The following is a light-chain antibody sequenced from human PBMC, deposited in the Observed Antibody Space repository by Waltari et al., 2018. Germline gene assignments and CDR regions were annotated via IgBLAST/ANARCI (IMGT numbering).Light chain of an antibody. J-gene: IGKJ4*01. CDR2: DAS. Sequence: EIVLTQSPATLSLSPGEGATLSCRASQSVSSTLAWYQQKPGQAPRLLIYDASNRATGLPARFSGSGSGTDFTLTISSLEPEDFAVYFCQQRSDWPTFGGGTKVEIK. V-gene: IGKV3-11*01. CDR3: QQRSDWPT. CDR1: QSVSST.